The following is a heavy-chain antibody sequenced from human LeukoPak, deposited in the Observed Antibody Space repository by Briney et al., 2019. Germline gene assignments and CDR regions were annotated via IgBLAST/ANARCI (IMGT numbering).Heavy chain of an antibody. D-gene: IGHD2-2*01. CDR1: GYSISSGYY. CDR2: IYHSGST. CDR3: ARGTYQLLLRAFDY. J-gene: IGHJ4*02. V-gene: IGHV4-38-2*02. Sequence: SETLSLTCTVSGYSISSGYYWGWLRQPPGKGLEWIGSIYHSGSTYYNPSLKSRVTISVDTSKNQFSLKLSSVTAADTAVYYCARGTYQLLLRAFDYWGQGTLVTVSS.